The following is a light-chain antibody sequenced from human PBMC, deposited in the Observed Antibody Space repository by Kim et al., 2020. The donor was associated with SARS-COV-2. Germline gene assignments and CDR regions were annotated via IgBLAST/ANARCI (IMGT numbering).Light chain of an antibody. CDR1: RSNSGAGYA. J-gene: IGLJ2*01. CDR3: QSYDSSLSGSV. CDR2: GNS. Sequence: RVTIASTGSRSNSGAGYAVHWYQQLPGTAPKPLLSGNSNRPSGVPDRFSGSKSGTSASLAITGLQAEDEADYYCQSYDSSLSGSVFGGGTQLTVL. V-gene: IGLV1-40*01.